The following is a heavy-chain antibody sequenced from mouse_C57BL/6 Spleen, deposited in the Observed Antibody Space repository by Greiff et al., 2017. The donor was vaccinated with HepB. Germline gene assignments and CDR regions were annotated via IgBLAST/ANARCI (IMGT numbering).Heavy chain of an antibody. CDR2: IWSDGST. CDR3: ARHDGLYYYAMDY. V-gene: IGHV2-6-1*01. J-gene: IGHJ4*01. D-gene: IGHD2-3*01. CDR1: GFSLTSYG. Sequence: VKLVESGPGLVAPSQSLSITCTVSGFSLTSYGVHWVRQPPGKGLEWLVVIWSDGSTTYNSALKSRLSISKDNSKSQVFLKMNSLQTDDTAMYYCARHDGLYYYAMDYWGQGTSVTVSS.